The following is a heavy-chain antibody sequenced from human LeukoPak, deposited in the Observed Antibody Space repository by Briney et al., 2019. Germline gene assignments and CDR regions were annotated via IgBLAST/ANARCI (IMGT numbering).Heavy chain of an antibody. D-gene: IGHD5-18*01. J-gene: IGHJ4*02. CDR1: GGLISTYY. Sequence: PSETLSLTCAVSGGLISTYYWSWIRQPPGKGLEWIGFISYSGSTYHNPSLKSRVTMSVDTSKNQFSLNLRSVTAADTAVYYCARDRYSYGFWGQGILVTVSS. V-gene: IGHV4-59*01. CDR2: ISYSGST. CDR3: ARDRYSYGF.